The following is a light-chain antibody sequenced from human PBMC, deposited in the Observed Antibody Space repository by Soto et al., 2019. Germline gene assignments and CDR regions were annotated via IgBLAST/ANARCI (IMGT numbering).Light chain of an antibody. CDR1: SSNIGSKN. Sequence: QSVLTQPPSASGTPGQRVTISSSGGSSNIGSKNVNWYQQLPGMAPKLLIYGNNQRPSGVPDRFSGSKSGTSASLAISGLQSEDEADYYCAAWDDSLNVHVVFGGGTKLTVL. CDR3: AAWDDSLNVHVV. CDR2: GNN. V-gene: IGLV1-44*01. J-gene: IGLJ2*01.